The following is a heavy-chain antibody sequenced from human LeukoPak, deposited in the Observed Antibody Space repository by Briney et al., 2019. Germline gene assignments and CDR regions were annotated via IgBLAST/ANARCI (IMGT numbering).Heavy chain of an antibody. D-gene: IGHD3-10*01. CDR3: AKDIGASDAFDI. J-gene: IGHJ3*02. Sequence: PGGSLRLSCAASGFTFSSYSMNWVRQAPGKGLEWVSGISWNSGSIGYADSVKGRFTISRDNAKNSLYLQMNSLRAEDTALYYCAKDIGASDAFDIWGQGTMVTVSS. V-gene: IGHV3-9*01. CDR1: GFTFSSYS. CDR2: ISWNSGSI.